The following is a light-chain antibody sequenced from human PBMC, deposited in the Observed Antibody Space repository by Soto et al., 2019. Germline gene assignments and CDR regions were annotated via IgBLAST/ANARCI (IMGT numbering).Light chain of an antibody. CDR2: DVS. CDR3: SSYAGSSTLYV. V-gene: IGLV2-14*01. CDR1: SSDVGAYNY. J-gene: IGLJ1*01. Sequence: QSVLTQPASVSGSPGQSITISCTGTSSDVGAYNYVSWYQQHPGKAPKLMIYDVSHRPSGVSHRFSGSKSGNTASLTISGLQAEDEADYYCSSYAGSSTLYVFGTGTKVTVL.